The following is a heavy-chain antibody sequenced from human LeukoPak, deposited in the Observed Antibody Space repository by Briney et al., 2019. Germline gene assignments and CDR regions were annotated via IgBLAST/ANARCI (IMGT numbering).Heavy chain of an antibody. CDR1: GFTVSSNY. J-gene: IGHJ3*02. V-gene: IGHV3-53*01. CDR3: ARDELLYSSGWHDAFDI. CDR2: IYSGGST. D-gene: IGHD6-19*01. Sequence: GGSLRLSCAASGFTVSSNYMSWVRQAPGKGLEWVSVIYSGGSTYYADSVKGRFTISRDNAKNSLYLQMNSLRAEDTAVYYCARDELLYSSGWHDAFDIWGQGTMVTVSS.